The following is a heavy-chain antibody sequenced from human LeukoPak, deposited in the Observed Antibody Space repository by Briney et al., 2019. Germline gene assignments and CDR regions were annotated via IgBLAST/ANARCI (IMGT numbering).Heavy chain of an antibody. CDR2: IYYSGST. CDR1: GGSVSSGSYY. CDR3: AGAGDSYYFDY. D-gene: IGHD7-27*01. Sequence: SETLSLTCTVSGGSVSSGSYYWSWIRQPPGKGLEWIGYIYYSGSTNYNPSLKSRVTISVDTSKNQFSLKLSSVTAAHTAVYYCAGAGDSYYFDYWGQGTLVTVSS. J-gene: IGHJ4*02. V-gene: IGHV4-61*01.